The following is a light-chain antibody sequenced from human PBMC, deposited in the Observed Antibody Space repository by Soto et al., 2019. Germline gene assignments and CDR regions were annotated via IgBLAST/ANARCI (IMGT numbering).Light chain of an antibody. CDR1: NIGTKG. CDR3: QVRDSSSDHWV. V-gene: IGLV3-21*02. J-gene: IGLJ3*02. CDR2: DDS. Sequence: SYELTQPPSVSVAPGQTARITCGGNNIGTKGVHWYQQKPGQAPVLVVFDDSDRPSGIPERFSGSNSGNTATLTIGRVEAGDEADYYCQVRDSSSDHWVFGGGTKLTVL.